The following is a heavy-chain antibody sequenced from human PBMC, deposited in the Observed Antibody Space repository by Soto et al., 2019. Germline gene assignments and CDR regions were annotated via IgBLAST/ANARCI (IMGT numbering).Heavy chain of an antibody. CDR1: RDTFTSYY. Sequence: GASVKVSCKAPRDTFTSYYINWVRQAPGQELEWMGVINPHGGSTAYARKFKGRVTLTRDTSASTVYMEVSSLTSEDTAMYYCARSSGGNFGIIIEGTNWFAPWGQGTLVTVSS. CDR2: INPHGGST. CDR3: ARSSGGNFGIIIEGTNWFAP. V-gene: IGHV1-46*01. D-gene: IGHD1-26*01. J-gene: IGHJ5*02.